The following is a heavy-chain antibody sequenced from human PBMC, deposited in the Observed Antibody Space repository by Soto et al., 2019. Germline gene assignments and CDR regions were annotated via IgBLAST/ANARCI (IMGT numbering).Heavy chain of an antibody. CDR1: GYTLTELS. D-gene: IGHD2-15*01. J-gene: IGHJ4*02. V-gene: IGHV1-24*01. Sequence: ASVKVSCKVSGYTLTELSMHWVRQAPGKGLEWMGGFDPEDGETIYAQKFQGRVTMTEDTSTDTAYMELSSLRSEDTAVYYCATDRFYCSGGSCYKSYFDYWGQGTLVTVSS. CDR3: ATDRFYCSGGSCYKSYFDY. CDR2: FDPEDGET.